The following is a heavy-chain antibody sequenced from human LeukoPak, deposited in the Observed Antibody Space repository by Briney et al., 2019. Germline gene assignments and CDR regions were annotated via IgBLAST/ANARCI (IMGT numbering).Heavy chain of an antibody. CDR2: IYSGGST. D-gene: IGHD3-22*01. J-gene: IGHJ6*02. CDR3: ARPTYYYDSSGYYGTSYGMDV. CDR1: GFTVSSNY. V-gene: IGHV3-66*04. Sequence: AGGSLRLSCAASGFTVSSNYMSWVRQAPGKELEWVSVIYSGGSTYYADSVKGRFTISRDNSKNTLYLQMNSLRAEDTAVYYCARPTYYYDSSGYYGTSYGMDVWGQGTTVTVSS.